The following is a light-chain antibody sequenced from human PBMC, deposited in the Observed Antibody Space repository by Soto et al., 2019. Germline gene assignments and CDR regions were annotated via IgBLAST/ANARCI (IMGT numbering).Light chain of an antibody. Sequence: SYELTQPPSVSVSLGQMARITCSGEALPKKYAYWYQQKPGQFPVVVIYKNSERPSGIPERFSGSSSGTILTLTISGVQAEDEADYYCLSTDSSGTVWVFGGGTKVTVL. V-gene: IGLV3-16*01. J-gene: IGLJ3*02. CDR3: LSTDSSGTVWV. CDR1: ALPKKY. CDR2: KNS.